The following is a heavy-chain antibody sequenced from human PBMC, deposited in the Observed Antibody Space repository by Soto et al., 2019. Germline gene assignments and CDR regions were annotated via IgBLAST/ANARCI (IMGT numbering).Heavy chain of an antibody. V-gene: IGHV1-46*01. D-gene: IGHD2-2*01. J-gene: IGHJ4*02. CDR3: ARDVVGYQPPTY. Sequence: ASVKVSCKASGYTFTSYYMHWVRQAPGQGLEWMGIINPSGGSTSYAQKFQGRVTITADKSTNTVYMELSSLRSEDTAVYYCARDVVGYQPPTYWGQGTLVTVS. CDR1: GYTFTSYY. CDR2: INPSGGST.